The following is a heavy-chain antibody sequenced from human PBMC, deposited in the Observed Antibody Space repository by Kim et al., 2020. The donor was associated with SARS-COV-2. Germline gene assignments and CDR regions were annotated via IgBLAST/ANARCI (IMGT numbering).Heavy chain of an antibody. Sequence: GGSLRLSCAASGFTFSSYAMSWVRQAPGKGLEWVSAISGSGGSTYYADSVKGRFTISRDNSKNTLYLQMNSLRAEDTAVYYCAKDTALGIAVAGNPYWGQGTLVTVSS. J-gene: IGHJ4*02. CDR3: AKDTALGIAVAGNPY. V-gene: IGHV3-23*01. D-gene: IGHD6-19*01. CDR1: GFTFSSYA. CDR2: ISGSGGST.